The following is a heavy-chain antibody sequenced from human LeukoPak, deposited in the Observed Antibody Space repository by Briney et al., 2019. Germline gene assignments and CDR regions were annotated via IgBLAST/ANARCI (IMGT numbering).Heavy chain of an antibody. CDR2: IIPILDIA. V-gene: IGHV1-69*04. CDR3: TRDRAPTGHYYVMDV. CDR1: GGTFSSNG. D-gene: IGHD3-10*01. Sequence: ASVKVSCKASGGTFSSNGISWVRQAPGQGLEWMGRIIPILDIADYAQRFQGRVTITADKSTSTAYMELSSLRSEDTAVYYCTRDRAPTGHYYVMDVWGQGTTVTVSS. J-gene: IGHJ6*02.